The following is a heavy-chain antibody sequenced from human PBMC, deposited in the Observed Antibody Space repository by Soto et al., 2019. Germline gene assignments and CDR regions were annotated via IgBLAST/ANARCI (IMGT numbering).Heavy chain of an antibody. J-gene: IGHJ4*02. Sequence: SETLSLTCTVSGGSISSSSYYWGWIRQPPGKGLEWIGSIYYSGSTYYNQSLKSRVTISVDTSKNQFSLKLSSVTAADTAVYYCARAIITMIVVGPLYLFDYWGQGTLVTVSS. CDR1: GGSISSSSYY. D-gene: IGHD3-22*01. CDR2: IYYSGST. V-gene: IGHV4-39*01. CDR3: ARAIITMIVVGPLYLFDY.